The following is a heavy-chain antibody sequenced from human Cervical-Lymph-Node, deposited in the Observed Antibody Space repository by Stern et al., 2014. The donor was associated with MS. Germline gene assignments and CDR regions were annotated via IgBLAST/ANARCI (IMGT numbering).Heavy chain of an antibody. D-gene: IGHD6-6*01. Sequence: QVQLVQSGAEVKKPGSSVKVSCKASGGTFSTYAISWVRQAPGQGLEWMGGIIPIIGTANYAQKFQGRVTITADESTTTAYMELSGLRSEDTAVYYCASGGRSSWYFDLWGRGTLVTVSS. V-gene: IGHV1-69*01. CDR1: GGTFSTYA. CDR2: IIPIIGTA. CDR3: ASGGRSSWYFDL. J-gene: IGHJ2*01.